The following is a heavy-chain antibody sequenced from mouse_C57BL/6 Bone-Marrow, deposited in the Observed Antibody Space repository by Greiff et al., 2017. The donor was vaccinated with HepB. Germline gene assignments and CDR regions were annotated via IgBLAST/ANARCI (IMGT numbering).Heavy chain of an antibody. J-gene: IGHJ2*01. Sequence: EVQGVESGGDLVKPGGSLKLSCAASGFTFSSYGMSWVRQTPDKRLEWVATISSGGSYTYYPDSLKGRFTISRDNAKNTLYLQMSSRKSEDTAMYDCASPNKGDYWDYWGQGNTLTVSA. D-gene: IGHD3-3*01. CDR3: ASPNKGDYWDY. CDR1: GFTFSSYG. CDR2: ISSGGSYT. V-gene: IGHV5-6*01.